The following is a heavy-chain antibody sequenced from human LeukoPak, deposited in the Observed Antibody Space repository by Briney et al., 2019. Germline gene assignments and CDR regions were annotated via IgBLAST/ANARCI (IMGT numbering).Heavy chain of an antibody. CDR1: GGSISSGSYY. D-gene: IGHD3-10*01. J-gene: IGHJ4*02. Sequence: SETLSLTCTVSGGSISSGSYYWSWLRQPAGKGLEWIGRIYTSGSTNYNPSLKSRVTISVDTSKNQFSLKLSSVTAADTAVYYCARDGILNGSGSYRGFDYWGQGTLVTVSS. V-gene: IGHV4-61*02. CDR3: ARDGILNGSGSYRGFDY. CDR2: IYTSGST.